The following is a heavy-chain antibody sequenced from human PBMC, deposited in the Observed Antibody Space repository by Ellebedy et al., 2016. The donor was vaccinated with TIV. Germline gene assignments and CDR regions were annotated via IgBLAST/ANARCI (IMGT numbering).Heavy chain of an antibody. V-gene: IGHV4-34*01. CDR2: INHSGST. CDR3: AREAPRYDP. CDR1: GGSFSGYY. Sequence: SETLSLTXAVYGGSFSGYYWSWIRQPPGKGLEWIGEINHSGSTNYNPSLKSRVTISVDTSKNQFSLQLNSVTPEDTAIYYCAREAPRYDPWGQGTLVTVSS. J-gene: IGHJ5*02.